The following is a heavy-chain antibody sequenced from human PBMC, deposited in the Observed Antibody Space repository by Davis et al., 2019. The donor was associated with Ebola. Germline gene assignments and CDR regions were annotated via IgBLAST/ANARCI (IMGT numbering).Heavy chain of an antibody. V-gene: IGHV1-18*01. CDR3: ARWVVKPGAFDI. J-gene: IGHJ3*02. CDR2: ISAYNGNT. CDR1: GYTFTSYG. Sequence: ASVTVSCKASGYTFTSYGISWVRQAPGQGLEWMGWISAYNGNTNYAQKLQGRVTMTTDTSTSTAYMELRSLRSDDTAVYYCARWVVKPGAFDIWGQGAMVTVSS.